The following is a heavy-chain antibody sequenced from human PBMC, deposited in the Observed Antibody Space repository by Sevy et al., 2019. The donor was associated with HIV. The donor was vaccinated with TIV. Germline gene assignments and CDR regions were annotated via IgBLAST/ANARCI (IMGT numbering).Heavy chain of an antibody. D-gene: IGHD4-17*01. CDR2: ISGCGGST. Sequence: GGSLRLSCAASGFTFSSYAMSWVRQAPGKGLEWVSAISGCGGSTYYADSVKGRFTISRDNSKNTLYLQMNSLRAEDTAVYYCAKPSYGDYSFDYWGQGTLVTVSS. V-gene: IGHV3-23*01. J-gene: IGHJ4*02. CDR3: AKPSYGDYSFDY. CDR1: GFTFSSYA.